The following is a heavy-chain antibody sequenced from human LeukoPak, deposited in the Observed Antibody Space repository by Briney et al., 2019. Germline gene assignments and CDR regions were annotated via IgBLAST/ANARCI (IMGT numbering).Heavy chain of an antibody. CDR3: ARGFAASGGFYYFDY. J-gene: IGHJ4*02. V-gene: IGHV4-4*07. Sequence: SETLSLACTVSGGSIGPYYWSWIRQPAGKGLEWIGRIHTSGSTDYNPSLKSRVTLSLDTSKSQLSLRLISVTAADTALYYCARGFAASGGFYYFDYWGQGILVTVFS. CDR1: GGSIGPYY. CDR2: IHTSGST. D-gene: IGHD3-3*01.